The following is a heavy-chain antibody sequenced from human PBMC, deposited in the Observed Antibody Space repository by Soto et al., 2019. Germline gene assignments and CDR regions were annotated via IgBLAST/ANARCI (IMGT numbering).Heavy chain of an antibody. J-gene: IGHJ3*02. V-gene: IGHV1-18*04. CDR3: ARDVRFLEWLFDRTGAFDI. CDR1: GYTFTGYG. CDR2: ISAYNGNT. Sequence: ASVKVSCKASGYTFTGYGISWVQQAPGQGLEWMGWISAYNGNTNYAQKLQGRVTMTTDTSTSTAYMELRSLRSDDTAVYYCARDVRFLEWLFDRTGAFDIWGQGTMVTVSS. D-gene: IGHD3-3*01.